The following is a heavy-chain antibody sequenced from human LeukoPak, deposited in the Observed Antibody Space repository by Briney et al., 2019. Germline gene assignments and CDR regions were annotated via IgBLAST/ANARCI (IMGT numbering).Heavy chain of an antibody. J-gene: IGHJ4*02. V-gene: IGHV3-7*01. D-gene: IGHD6-25*01. CDR3: ASAAGWGSAY. CDR2: INQDGSEK. CDR1: GTTFDSHY. Sequence: GGSLRLSCAASGTTFDSHYMTWVRQTPEKGLEWVANINQDGSEKNYVDSVKSRFTISRDNAKKSLYLQMNSLRAEDTAVYYCASAAGWGSAYSGQGTLVTVSS.